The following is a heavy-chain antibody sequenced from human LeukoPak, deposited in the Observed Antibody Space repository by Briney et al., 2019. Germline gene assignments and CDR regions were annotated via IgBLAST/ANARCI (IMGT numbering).Heavy chain of an antibody. J-gene: IGHJ5*01. Sequence: SETLSLSCSVSGDSVSGFYWNWIRQSPGTGLEWIGNIHYSGNSNYNPSLKSRVTMSIDTSRNQFFLKLNSVTAADTAVYYCVLAPNSNWFDFWGQGTQVTVSS. CDR2: IHYSGNS. CDR1: GDSVSGFY. CDR3: VLAPNSNWFDF. D-gene: IGHD2-8*01. V-gene: IGHV4-59*08.